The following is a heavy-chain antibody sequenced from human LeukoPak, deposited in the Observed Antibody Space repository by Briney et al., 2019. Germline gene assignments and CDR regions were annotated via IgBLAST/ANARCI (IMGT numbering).Heavy chain of an antibody. CDR1: GDSITSHY. V-gene: IGHV4-59*07. Sequence: SDTLSLTCNVSGDSITSHYWNWIRQPPGKGLEWIGYIYYTGIIKYNPSLTSRVSMSVDTSKNQFFLKMKSVTAADTAVYHCVRSVDYFDNTGPHMMFDYWGQGSLVTVSS. CDR3: VRSVDYFDNTGPHMMFDY. J-gene: IGHJ4*02. CDR2: IYYTGII. D-gene: IGHD3-22*01.